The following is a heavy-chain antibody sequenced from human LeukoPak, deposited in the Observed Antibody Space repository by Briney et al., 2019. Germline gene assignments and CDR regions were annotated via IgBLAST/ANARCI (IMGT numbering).Heavy chain of an antibody. J-gene: IGHJ4*02. Sequence: GESLKISCKGSGYSFTSYWIGWVRQMPGKGLEWMGIIYAGDSDPRYSPSFQGQVTISADRSTNTAYLQWSSLKASDTAVYYCARRIGGYSYGYFDYWGRGTLVTVSS. CDR3: ARRIGGYSYGYFDY. CDR2: IYAGDSDP. V-gene: IGHV5-51*01. D-gene: IGHD5-18*01. CDR1: GYSFTSYW.